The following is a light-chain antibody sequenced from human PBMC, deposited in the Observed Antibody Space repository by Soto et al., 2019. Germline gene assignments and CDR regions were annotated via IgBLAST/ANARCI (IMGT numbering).Light chain of an antibody. CDR3: QEFASN. CDR2: GAS. V-gene: IGKV3-20*01. J-gene: IGKJ4*01. Sequence: IGVTQSAGTLSLSPGDRATLSCRASHSMSNSKLAWYQHKPGQAPRLLIYGASNRATGIPDRFSGSGSGTDFILTINRLEPEDFAVYYCQEFASNFGGGTKVDIK. CDR1: HSMSNSK.